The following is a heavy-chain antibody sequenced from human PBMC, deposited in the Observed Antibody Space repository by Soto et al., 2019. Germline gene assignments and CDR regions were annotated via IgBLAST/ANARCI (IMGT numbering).Heavy chain of an antibody. CDR1: GYTFINYH. D-gene: IGHD6-19*01. J-gene: IGHJ4*02. V-gene: IGHV1-46*01. CDR2: INPNGGGT. Sequence: QVQVVQSGAEVKKPGASVKVSCKTSGYTFINYHVHWVRQAPGQGLEWMGAINPNGGGTTYEQHRQGRITTTSDASTITVDMKLSSRRSDDTTVYYCGLPNNTLGRYNSWGQGTLVTVS. CDR3: GLPNNTLGRYNS.